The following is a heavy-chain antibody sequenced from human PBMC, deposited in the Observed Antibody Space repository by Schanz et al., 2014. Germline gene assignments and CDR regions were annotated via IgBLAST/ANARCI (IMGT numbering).Heavy chain of an antibody. CDR2: ISGSGGST. CDR1: GFIFGSSV. Sequence: EVQLVQSGGGLVQPGGSLRLSCAASGFIFGSSVMAWVRQAPGKGLEWVSGISGSGGSTYYADSVKGRFTISRDNSKNTLYLQMNSLRAEDTAVYFCAKIERNEDWGQGTLVTVSS. D-gene: IGHD1-1*01. CDR3: AKIERNED. V-gene: IGHV3-23*04. J-gene: IGHJ4*02.